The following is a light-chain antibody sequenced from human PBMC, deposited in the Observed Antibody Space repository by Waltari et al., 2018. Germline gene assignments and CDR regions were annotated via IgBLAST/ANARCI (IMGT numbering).Light chain of an antibody. CDR1: QSVLYSSNNKNY. CDR3: QQYYSTPRT. J-gene: IGKJ2*01. Sequence: DIVMTQSPDSLAVPLGERATITCKSSQSVLYSSNNKNYLAWYQQKPGQPPKLLIYWASTRESGVPDRFSGSGSGTDFTLTISSLQAEDVAVYYCQQYYSTPRTFGQGTKLEIK. CDR2: WAS. V-gene: IGKV4-1*01.